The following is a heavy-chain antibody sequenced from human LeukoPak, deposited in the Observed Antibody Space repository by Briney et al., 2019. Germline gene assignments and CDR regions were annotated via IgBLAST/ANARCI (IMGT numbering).Heavy chain of an antibody. Sequence: GGSLRLSCAASGFTFSSYWMSWVRQAPGKGLEWVANIKQDGSEKYYADSVKGRFTISRGNSKNTLTLQMNSLRVEDTAVYHCARTFDSSGYDYGHYFDYWGQGALVTVSS. D-gene: IGHD3-22*01. CDR3: ARTFDSSGYDYGHYFDY. V-gene: IGHV3-7*01. CDR1: GFTFSSYW. CDR2: IKQDGSEK. J-gene: IGHJ4*02.